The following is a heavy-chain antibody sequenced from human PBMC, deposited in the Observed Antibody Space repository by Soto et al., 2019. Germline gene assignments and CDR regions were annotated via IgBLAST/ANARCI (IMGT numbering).Heavy chain of an antibody. J-gene: IGHJ6*02. CDR1: GYRFSDYG. V-gene: IGHV1-18*01. CDR2: ISPYSDDT. Sequence: QAQLVQSGAEVKKPGASVRVSCKTSGYRFSDYGISWVRQAPGQGLEWLGWISPYSDDTTYAHIVQDRVYMRIDRSTRTAYMDLRSLRSDDTVGYFCSRGGYYASTGYRNYHYYGMNVGGQGTTVTVSS. D-gene: IGHD3-22*01. CDR3: SRGGYYASTGYRNYHYYGMNV.